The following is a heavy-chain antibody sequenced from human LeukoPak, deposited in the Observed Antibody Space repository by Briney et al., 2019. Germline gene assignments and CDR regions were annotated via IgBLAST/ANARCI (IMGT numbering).Heavy chain of an antibody. V-gene: IGHV5-51*01. J-gene: IGHJ6*03. CDR2: IYPGDSDT. CDR1: GYSFSDYW. D-gene: IGHD4-17*01. Sequence: GESLKISCKGSGYSFSDYWIAWVRQMPGKGLEWMGIIYPGDSDTRYSPSFQGQVTISADKSISTAYLQWSSLKASDTAMYYCARHLLSWRAYGDFPKADYYMDVWGKGTTVTISS. CDR3: ARHLLSWRAYGDFPKADYYMDV.